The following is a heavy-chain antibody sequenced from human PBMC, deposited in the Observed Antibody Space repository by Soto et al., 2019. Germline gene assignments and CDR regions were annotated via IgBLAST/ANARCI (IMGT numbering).Heavy chain of an antibody. CDR2: ISHSGST. CDR1: GGSLSGYY. J-gene: IGHJ3*02. Sequence: SENLSLTCAVYGGSLSGYYWSWIRQPPGKGLEWIGEISHSGSTNYNPSLKSRVTISVDMSKNQFSLKVSSVTAADTAVYYCAKEVVVVAATDADVFDIWGQGTMVTVSS. CDR3: AKEVVVVAATDADVFDI. D-gene: IGHD2-15*01. V-gene: IGHV4-34*01.